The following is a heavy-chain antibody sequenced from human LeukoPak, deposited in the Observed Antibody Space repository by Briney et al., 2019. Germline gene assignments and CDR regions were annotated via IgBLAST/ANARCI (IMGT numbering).Heavy chain of an antibody. V-gene: IGHV4-38-2*02. Sequence: MPSETLSLTCTVSGYSISSGYYWGWIRQPPGKGLEWIGSIYHSGSTYYNPSLKSRVTISVDTSKNQFSLKLSSVTAADTAVYYCARNGDYYYYYMDVWGEGTTVTVSS. CDR2: IYHSGST. J-gene: IGHJ6*03. CDR3: ARNGDYYYYYMDV. CDR1: GYSISSGYY.